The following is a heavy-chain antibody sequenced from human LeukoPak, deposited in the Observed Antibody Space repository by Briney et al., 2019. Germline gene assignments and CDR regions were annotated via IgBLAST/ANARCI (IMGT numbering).Heavy chain of an antibody. CDR3: ARHGSLYYYDSGG. D-gene: IGHD3-10*01. CDR1: GDSIISRNW. CDR2: MHYGGAT. V-gene: IGHV4-39*01. Sequence: NTSETLSLTCAVSGDSIISRNWWNWVRQPPGKGLEWIGTMHYGGATYYNPSLKSRVTISVDTSKNQFSLKLNSVTAADTAVYYCARHGSLYYYDSGGWGQGTLVTVSS. J-gene: IGHJ4*02.